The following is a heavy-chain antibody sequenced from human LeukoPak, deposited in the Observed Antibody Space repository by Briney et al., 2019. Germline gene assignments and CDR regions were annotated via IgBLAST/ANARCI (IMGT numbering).Heavy chain of an antibody. Sequence: PGGSLRLSCAASGFTFSSYARSWVREAPARGLEWVSGISDSGDTTYYADSVKGRFTISRDISKNTLYLQMSSLRVEDTAIYYCAKVRWYSPYDAFDMWGQGTMVTVSS. CDR3: AKVRWYSPYDAFDM. CDR2: ISDSGDTT. J-gene: IGHJ3*02. V-gene: IGHV3-23*01. CDR1: GFTFSSYA. D-gene: IGHD2-15*01.